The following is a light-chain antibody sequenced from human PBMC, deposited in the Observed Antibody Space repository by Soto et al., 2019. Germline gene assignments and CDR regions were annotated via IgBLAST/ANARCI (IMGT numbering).Light chain of an antibody. Sequence: DIQMTQSPSTLSASVRDSVTITCRASQSIDRRLAWYQKKPGKAPNLVIYDASTLENGDPSRFSGSGSGTAFTLTISSLQPDDSATDYYQQYFNVQHTFGLGTTLQIK. CDR3: QQYFNVQHT. CDR1: QSIDRR. V-gene: IGKV1-5*01. J-gene: IGKJ2*01. CDR2: DAS.